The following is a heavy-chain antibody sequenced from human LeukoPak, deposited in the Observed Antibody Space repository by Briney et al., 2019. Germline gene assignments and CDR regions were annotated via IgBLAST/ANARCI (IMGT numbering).Heavy chain of an antibody. CDR1: GYTFTGYY. CDR2: MNPNSGNT. Sequence: ASVKVSCKASGYTFTGYYMHWVRQATGQGLEWMGWMNPNSGNTGYAQKFQGRVTITRNTSISTAYMELSSLRSEDTAVYYCARQETTVIDAFDIWGQGTMVTVSS. J-gene: IGHJ3*02. D-gene: IGHD4-17*01. CDR3: ARQETTVIDAFDI. V-gene: IGHV1-8*03.